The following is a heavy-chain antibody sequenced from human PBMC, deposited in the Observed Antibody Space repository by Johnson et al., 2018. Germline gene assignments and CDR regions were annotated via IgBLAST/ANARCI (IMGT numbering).Heavy chain of an antibody. Sequence: VQLVEAGGGLVKPGGSLRLSCAASGFTFSSYSMNWVRQAPGKGLEWVSSIRSSSSYISYADSVKGRFTISRDNAKNSLYLQMNSLGAEDTAGYYCARDYVLYDSLDYYYGRDVWGQGTTVTVSS. J-gene: IGHJ6*02. CDR1: GFTFSSYS. V-gene: IGHV3-21*01. CDR3: ARDYVLYDSLDYYYGRDV. D-gene: IGHD3-16*01. CDR2: IRSSSSYI.